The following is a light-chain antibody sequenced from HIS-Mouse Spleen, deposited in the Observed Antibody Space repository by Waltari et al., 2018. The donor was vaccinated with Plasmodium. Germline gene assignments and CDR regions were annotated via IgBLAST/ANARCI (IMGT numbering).Light chain of an antibody. CDR1: ALPKKY. V-gene: IGLV3-10*01. Sequence: SYELTQPPSVSVSPGQTARITCFGDALPKKYAYWYQQKSGQAPGLVIYEDSKRPAGIPERVSGSSSGTMATLTISGAQVEDEADYYCYSTDSSGNHRVFGGGTKLTVL. CDR3: YSTDSSGNHRV. CDR2: EDS. J-gene: IGLJ3*02.